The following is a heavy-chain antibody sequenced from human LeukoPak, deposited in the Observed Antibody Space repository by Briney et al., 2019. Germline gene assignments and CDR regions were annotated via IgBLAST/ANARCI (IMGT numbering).Heavy chain of an antibody. CDR3: ARGLFFTVFGGVGY. CDR1: GYTFTNYE. D-gene: IGHD3-3*01. J-gene: IGHJ4*02. Sequence: GASVNVSCKASGYTFTNYEINWIRQVTGQGLEWLGWMNPNSGNTGYAQKFRGRVTITRDTSINTAYMELSSLSSEDTAVYYCARGLFFTVFGGVGYWGQGTLVTVSS. V-gene: IGHV1-8*03. CDR2: MNPNSGNT.